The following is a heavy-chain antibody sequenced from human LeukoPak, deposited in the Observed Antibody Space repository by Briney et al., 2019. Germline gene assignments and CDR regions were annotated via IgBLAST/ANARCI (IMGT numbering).Heavy chain of an antibody. Sequence: SETLSLTCSVSDDSTSDFYWNWIRQSPGKGLEWIGNIHDSGISNYNPSLKSRVTISIDTSRRQFFLKLSSVTAADTALYYCALAPNSNWFDFWGQGTLVTVSS. J-gene: IGHJ5*01. CDR3: ALAPNSNWFDF. V-gene: IGHV4-4*08. CDR2: IHDSGIS. D-gene: IGHD2-8*01. CDR1: DDSTSDFY.